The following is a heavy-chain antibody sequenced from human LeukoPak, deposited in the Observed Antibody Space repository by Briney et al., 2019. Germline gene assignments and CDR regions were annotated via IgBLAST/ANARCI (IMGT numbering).Heavy chain of an antibody. CDR2: IIPIFGPA. J-gene: IGHJ5*02. Sequence: SVKVSCKASGGTFSTYAISWVRQAPGQGLEWMGGIIPIFGPANYAPKFQGRVTITADKSTSTAYMELNSLRSEDTAVYHCARDGPVIGRGWFDPWGQGTLVTVSS. D-gene: IGHD2/OR15-2a*01. V-gene: IGHV1-69*06. CDR1: GGTFSTYA. CDR3: ARDGPVIGRGWFDP.